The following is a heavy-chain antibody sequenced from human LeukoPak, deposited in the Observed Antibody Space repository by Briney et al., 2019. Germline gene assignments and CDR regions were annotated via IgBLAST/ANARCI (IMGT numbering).Heavy chain of an antibody. D-gene: IGHD2-15*01. V-gene: IGHV4-59*01. Sequence: SETLSLTCTVSGGSISGYYWSWIRQPPGKGLEWIGYIYYSGSTNYNPSLKSRVTISVDTSKSQFFLKLSSVTAADTAVYYCARDVVVVAATHDYWGQGTLVTVSS. CDR1: GGSISGYY. CDR2: IYYSGST. J-gene: IGHJ4*02. CDR3: ARDVVVVAATHDY.